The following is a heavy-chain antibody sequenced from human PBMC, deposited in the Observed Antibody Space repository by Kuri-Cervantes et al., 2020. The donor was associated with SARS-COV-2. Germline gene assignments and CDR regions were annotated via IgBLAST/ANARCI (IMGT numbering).Heavy chain of an antibody. CDR2: ISSSGSTI. D-gene: IGHD5-18*01. J-gene: IGHJ4*02. Sequence: GESLKISCAASGFTFSSFDMNWVRQVPGKGLEWVSYISSSGSTIYYADSVKGRFTISRDNAKNSLYLQMNSLRAEDTAVYYCARDGGYSYGYGLDYWGQGTLVTVSS. CDR3: ARDGGYSYGYGLDY. CDR1: GFTFSSFD. V-gene: IGHV3-48*03.